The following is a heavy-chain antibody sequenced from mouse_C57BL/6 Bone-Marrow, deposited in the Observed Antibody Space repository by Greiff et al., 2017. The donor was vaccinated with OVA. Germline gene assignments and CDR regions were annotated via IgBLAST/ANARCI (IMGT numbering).Heavy chain of an antibody. J-gene: IGHJ3*01. Sequence: QVQLKQSGPELVKPGASVKISCKASGYAFSSSWMNWVKQRPGKGLEWIGRIYPGDGDTNYNGKFKGKATLTADKSSSTAYMQLSSLTSEDSAVYFCASPHAAYWGQGTLVTVSA. V-gene: IGHV1-82*01. CDR2: IYPGDGDT. CDR3: ASPHAAY. CDR1: GYAFSSSW.